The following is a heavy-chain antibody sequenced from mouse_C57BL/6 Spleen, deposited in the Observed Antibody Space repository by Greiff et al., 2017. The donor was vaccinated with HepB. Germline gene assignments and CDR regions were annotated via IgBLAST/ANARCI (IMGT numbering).Heavy chain of an antibody. J-gene: IGHJ2*01. CDR2: IYPGDGDT. D-gene: IGHD2-2*01. CDR3: ADGYEDFDY. V-gene: IGHV1-82*01. CDR1: GYAFSSSW. Sequence: VQLQQSGPELVKPGASVKISCKASGYAFSSSWMNWVKQRPGKGLEWIGRIYPGDGDTNYNGKFKGKATLTADKSSSTAYMQLSSLTSEDSAVYFCADGYEDFDYWGQGTTLTVSS.